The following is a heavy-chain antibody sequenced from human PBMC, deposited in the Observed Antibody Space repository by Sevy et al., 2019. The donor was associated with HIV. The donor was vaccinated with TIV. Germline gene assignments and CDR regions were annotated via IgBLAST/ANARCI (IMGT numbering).Heavy chain of an antibody. V-gene: IGHV3-9*01. CDR2: IRWNGGSV. J-gene: IGHJ6*02. CDR1: GFTFDEHA. Sequence: GGSLRLSCRTFGFTFDEHAMHWVRQVPGKGLEWVSGIRWNGGSVAYADSVKGRFTISRDNTKSSLSLQMNGLRPEDTAVYYRAKSKVASVYHYYGMDVWGHGTTVTVSS. CDR3: AKSKVASVYHYYGMDV.